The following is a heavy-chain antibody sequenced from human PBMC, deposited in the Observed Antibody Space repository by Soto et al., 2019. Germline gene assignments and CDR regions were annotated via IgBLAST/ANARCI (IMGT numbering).Heavy chain of an antibody. V-gene: IGHV3-23*01. Sequence: EVQLLESGGDLVQPGGSLRLSCAASGFTFSSYTMTWVRQAPGKGLEWVSTFGGVSGRTYYADSVKGRFTISRDNSKDTLYLQMDSLRAEDTAVYYCAKDRGSGLYAAFEYWGQGTLFTVSS. CDR1: GFTFSSYT. CDR3: AKDRGSGLYAAFEY. D-gene: IGHD3-16*01. CDR2: FGGVSGRT. J-gene: IGHJ4*02.